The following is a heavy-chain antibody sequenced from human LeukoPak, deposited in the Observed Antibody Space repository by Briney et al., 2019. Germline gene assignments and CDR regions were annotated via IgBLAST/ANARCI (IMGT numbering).Heavy chain of an antibody. J-gene: IGHJ4*02. CDR2: IRRKLYGETT. V-gene: IGHV3-49*03. D-gene: IGHD6-13*01. CDR3: TRSTSSWASPFDS. CDR1: GFTFADYG. Sequence: QPGRSLRLSCTVSGFTFADYGMSWFRQAPGKELEWVGLIRRKLYGETTEYAASVKGRFIISRDDSKSVTYLQMDSLQIEDTAVYYCTRSTSSWASPFDSWGQGTLVTVSS.